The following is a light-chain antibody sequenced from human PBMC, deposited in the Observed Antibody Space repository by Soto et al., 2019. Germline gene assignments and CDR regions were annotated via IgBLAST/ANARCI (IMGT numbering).Light chain of an antibody. V-gene: IGKV1-5*01. CDR1: QSVSNW. CDR3: QQYASYSWT. J-gene: IGKJ1*01. CDR2: DVS. Sequence: VQRPQTPSTLSASVGERVTITCRASQSVSNWLAWYQQKPGKAPKLLIYDVSSLQSGVPSRFSGSGSGTEFILTISSLQPDDFATYYCQQYASYSWT.